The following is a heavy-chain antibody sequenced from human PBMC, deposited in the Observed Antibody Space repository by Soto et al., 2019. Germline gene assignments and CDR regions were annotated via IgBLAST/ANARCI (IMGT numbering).Heavy chain of an antibody. J-gene: IGHJ3*02. D-gene: IGHD3-22*01. CDR2: IYWNDDK. V-gene: IGHV2-5*01. Sequence: GAALGNPTRTLSLTCTVSVVSLNTSDMGVGLIRHSPGQALEWLALIYWNDDKRYSPSLKSRLTITKDTSKNQVVLTMTNMDPVDTATYYCAHDYYDSSTYYPHDAFDIWGQGTTVPVSS. CDR3: AHDYYDSSTYYPHDAFDI. CDR1: VVSLNTSDMG.